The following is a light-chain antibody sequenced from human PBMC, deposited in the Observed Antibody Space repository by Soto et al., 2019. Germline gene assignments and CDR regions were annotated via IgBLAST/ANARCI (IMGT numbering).Light chain of an antibody. CDR3: AAWDDNLNGYV. J-gene: IGLJ1*01. V-gene: IGLV1-44*01. Sequence: QSVLTQPPSASGTPGQRVTISCSGSSSNIGSNTVNWYQQLPGTAPKLLIHANNQRPSGVPDRFSGSKSGTSASLAISWLQSEEADYYCAAWDDNLNGYVFGTGTKVTVL. CDR2: ANN. CDR1: SSNIGSNT.